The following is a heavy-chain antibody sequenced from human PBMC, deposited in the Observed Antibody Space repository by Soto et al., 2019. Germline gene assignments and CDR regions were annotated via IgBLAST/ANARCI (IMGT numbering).Heavy chain of an antibody. CDR2: ISGSSSSK. J-gene: IGHJ3*02. CDR3: ARVYSGHYDFWSGYYGRSFDI. Sequence: GGSLRLSCAASGFTFSNYAMFWVRQAPGKGLEWVSGISGSSSSKSYADSVKGRFTISRDNAKNTLYLQMNSLRADDTAVYYCARVYSGHYDFWSGYYGRSFDIWGQGTMVTVSS. V-gene: IGHV3-23*01. CDR1: GFTFSNYA. D-gene: IGHD3-3*01.